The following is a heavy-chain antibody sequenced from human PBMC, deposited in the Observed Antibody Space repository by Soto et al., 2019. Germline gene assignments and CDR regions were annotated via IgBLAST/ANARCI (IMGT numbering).Heavy chain of an antibody. Sequence: PGGSLRLSCAASGFTFSSYGMHWVRQAPGKGLEWVAVISYDGSNKYYAGSVKGRFTISRDNSKNTLYLQMNSLRAEDTAVYYCAKDQVYDSSGYSDYYYYGMDVRGQGTTVTVSS. CDR2: ISYDGSNK. V-gene: IGHV3-30*18. CDR1: GFTFSSYG. CDR3: AKDQVYDSSGYSDYYYYGMDV. D-gene: IGHD3-22*01. J-gene: IGHJ6*02.